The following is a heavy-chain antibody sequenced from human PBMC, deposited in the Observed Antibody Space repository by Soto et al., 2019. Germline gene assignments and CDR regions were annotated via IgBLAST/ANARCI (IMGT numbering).Heavy chain of an antibody. V-gene: IGHV3-7*05. CDR2: IKQDGSEK. CDR1: GFTLNSYW. J-gene: IGHJ6*02. Sequence: SPRPSFSASGFTLNSYWMSLVPQAPGKGLEWVANIKQDGSEKYYVDSVKGRFTISRDNAKNSLYLQMNSLRAEDTAVYYCARDLRYYYYGMDVWGQGTTVTVSS. CDR3: ARDLRYYYYGMDV.